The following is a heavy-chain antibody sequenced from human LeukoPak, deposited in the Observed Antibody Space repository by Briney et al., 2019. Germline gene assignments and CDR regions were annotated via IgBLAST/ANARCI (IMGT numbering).Heavy chain of an antibody. CDR2: IYYSGST. J-gene: IGHJ5*02. V-gene: IGHV4-39*07. CDR1: GGSISSSSYY. D-gene: IGHD6-13*01. CDR3: ARAADSSSSPNWFDP. Sequence: SETLSLTCTVSGGSISSSSYYWGWIRQPPGKGLEWIGSIYYSGSTYYNPSLKSRVTISVDTSKNQFSLKLSSVTAADTAVYYCARAADSSSSPNWFDPWGQGTLVTVSS.